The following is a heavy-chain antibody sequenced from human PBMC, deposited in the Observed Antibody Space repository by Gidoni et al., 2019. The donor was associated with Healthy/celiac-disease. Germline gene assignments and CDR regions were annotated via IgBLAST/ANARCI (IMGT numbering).Heavy chain of an antibody. CDR2: IYHSGST. Sequence: QVQLQESGPGLVKPSETLSLTCAVSGYSISSGYYWGWIRQPPGKGLEWIGSIYHSGSTYYNPSLKSRVTISVDTSKNQFSLKLSSVTAADTAVYYCARDPGGPFDYWGQGTLVTVSS. CDR1: GYSISSGYY. CDR3: ARDPGGPFDY. V-gene: IGHV4-38-2*02. J-gene: IGHJ4*02.